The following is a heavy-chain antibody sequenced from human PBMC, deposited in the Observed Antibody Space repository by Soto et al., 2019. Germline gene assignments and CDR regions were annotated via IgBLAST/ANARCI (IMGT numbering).Heavy chain of an antibody. CDR2: IYHSGTT. CDR1: GGSISSGVYY. Sequence: SETLSLTCTVSGGSISSGVYYWSWLRQPPGKGLEWIGYIYHSGTTHYNPSLKRRVSISIDTSKSQFSLNLTSVTAADTAVYSCARGGGYCSSTLCLPRHGPSWFDPWGQGTLVTVSS. D-gene: IGHD2-15*01. V-gene: IGHV4-31*03. J-gene: IGHJ5*02. CDR3: ARGGGYCSSTLCLPRHGPSWFDP.